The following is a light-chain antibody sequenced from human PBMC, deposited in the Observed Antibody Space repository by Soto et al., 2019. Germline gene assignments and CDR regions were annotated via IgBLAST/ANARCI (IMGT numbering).Light chain of an antibody. J-gene: IGKJ1*01. CDR3: QQSYSTTWT. CDR1: QSIGSD. V-gene: IGKV1-39*01. Sequence: DIQMTQSPSSLSASVGDRVTMACRASQSIGSDLNWYQQKPGKAPNLLIYATSNLQSGVPSRFSGSGSGTDFTLTISSLQPEDFTTYYCQQSYSTTWTFGQGTKVDI. CDR2: ATS.